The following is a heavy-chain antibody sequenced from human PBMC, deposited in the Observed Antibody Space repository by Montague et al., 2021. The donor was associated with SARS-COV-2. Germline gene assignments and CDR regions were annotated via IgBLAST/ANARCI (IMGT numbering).Heavy chain of an antibody. V-gene: IGHV4-59*08. CDR1: GGSMTNYY. D-gene: IGHD1-1*01. J-gene: IGHJ4*02. CDR3: ARQRNDDVLDY. Sequence: SETLSLTCTVSGGSMTNYYWSWIRQPPGKGLDWLAYIYYRGSTGYNPPLMSRVTISVDTSKKQFSLKLSSVTAADTAVYYCARQRNDDVLDYWGQGTLVTVSS. CDR2: IYYRGST.